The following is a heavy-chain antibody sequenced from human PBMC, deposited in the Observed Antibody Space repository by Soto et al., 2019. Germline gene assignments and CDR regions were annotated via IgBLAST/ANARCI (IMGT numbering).Heavy chain of an antibody. CDR3: AREGVAAAYNWFDH. V-gene: IGHV1-3*01. J-gene: IGHJ5*02. Sequence: ASVKASCKASRYTLTSCAIPWVRQAPGQRLEWMGWINAGNGNTKYSQKFQGRVTITRDTSASTAYMELSSLRSEDTAVYYCAREGVAAAYNWFDHWGRGTLVTVSS. D-gene: IGHD2-2*01. CDR2: INAGNGNT. CDR1: RYTLTSCA.